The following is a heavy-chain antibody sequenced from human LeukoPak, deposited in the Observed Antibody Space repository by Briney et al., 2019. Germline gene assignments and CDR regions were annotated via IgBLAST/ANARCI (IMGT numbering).Heavy chain of an antibody. Sequence: SETLSLTCTVSGGSLSNYCWGWIRQPAGKGLEWIGRIYASGSTNYNPSLTSRVTMSVDTSKNQFSLRLSSVTAADTAVYYCARGSIPPTDWGQGTLVTVSS. CDR1: GGSLSNYC. CDR2: IYASGST. V-gene: IGHV4-4*07. CDR3: ARGSIPPTD. J-gene: IGHJ4*02. D-gene: IGHD1-14*01.